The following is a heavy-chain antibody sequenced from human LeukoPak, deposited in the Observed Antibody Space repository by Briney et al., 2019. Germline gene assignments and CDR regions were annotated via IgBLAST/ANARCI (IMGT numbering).Heavy chain of an antibody. Sequence: GGSLRLSCAASGFTFDDYAMHGVRQAPGKGLEWVSLTSGDGNSTYYAGSVKGRFTISRDNSKNSLYLQMNSLRTEDTAFYYCATNFGAYYYDTSGYYDFWGQGTLVTVSS. D-gene: IGHD3-22*01. CDR3: ATNFGAYYYDTSGYYDF. J-gene: IGHJ4*02. CDR2: TSGDGNST. CDR1: GFTFDDYA. V-gene: IGHV3-43*02.